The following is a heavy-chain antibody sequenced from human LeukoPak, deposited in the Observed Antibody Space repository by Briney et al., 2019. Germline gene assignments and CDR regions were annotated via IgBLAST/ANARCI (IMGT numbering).Heavy chain of an antibody. CDR2: ISSSSSYI. CDR3: ARDVHSYGYNPIGYYYYMDV. V-gene: IGHV3-21*01. Sequence: GSLRLSCAASGFTFSSYSMNWVRQAPGKGLEWVSSISSSSSYIYYADSVKGRFTISRDNAKNSLYLQMNSLRAEDTAVYYCARDVHSYGYNPIGYYYYMDVWGKGTTVAVSS. CDR1: GFTFSSYS. J-gene: IGHJ6*03. D-gene: IGHD5-18*01.